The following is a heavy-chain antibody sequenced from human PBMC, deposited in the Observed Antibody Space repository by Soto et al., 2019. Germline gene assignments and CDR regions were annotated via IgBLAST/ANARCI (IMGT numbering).Heavy chain of an antibody. CDR2: ISAYNGNT. V-gene: IGHV1-18*01. J-gene: IGHJ6*03. Sequence: APVKISSKASGYTFSSYGISWVRQAPGQGLEWMRWISAYNGNTNYAQKLQGRVTMTTDTSTSTAYMELRSLRSDDTAVYYCARGGYCSGGSCYSELYYYYYMDVWGKGTTVTVSS. D-gene: IGHD2-15*01. CDR3: ARGGYCSGGSCYSELYYYYYMDV. CDR1: GYTFSSYG.